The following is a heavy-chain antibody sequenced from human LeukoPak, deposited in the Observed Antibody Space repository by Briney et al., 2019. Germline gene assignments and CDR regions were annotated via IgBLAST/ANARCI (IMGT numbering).Heavy chain of an antibody. CDR2: IYTSGST. V-gene: IGHV4-4*07. CDR3: ARELVGATCLDY. Sequence: SETLSLTCTVSGVSISSYYWSWIRQPAGKGLEWIGHIYTSGSTNYNPSLKSRVTISLDTSKNQFSLKLSSVTAADTAVYYCARELVGATCLDYWGQGTLVTVSS. J-gene: IGHJ4*02. CDR1: GVSISSYY. D-gene: IGHD1-26*01.